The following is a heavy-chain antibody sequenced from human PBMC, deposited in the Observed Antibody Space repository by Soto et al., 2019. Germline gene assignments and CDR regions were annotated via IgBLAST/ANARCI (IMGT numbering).Heavy chain of an antibody. CDR3: ASLAPFRTRGIAVAGRVDY. J-gene: IGHJ4*02. D-gene: IGHD6-19*01. CDR2: IYYSGST. Sequence: PSETLSLTCTVSGGSISSSSYYWGWIRQPPGKGLEWIGSIYYSGSTYYNPSLKSRVTISVDTSKNQFSLKLSSVTAADTAVYYCASLAPFRTRGIAVAGRVDYWGQGTLVTVSS. V-gene: IGHV4-39*01. CDR1: GGSISSSSYY.